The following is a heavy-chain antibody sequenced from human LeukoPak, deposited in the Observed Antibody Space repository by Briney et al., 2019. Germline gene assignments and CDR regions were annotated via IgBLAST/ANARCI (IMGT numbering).Heavy chain of an antibody. J-gene: IGHJ4*02. V-gene: IGHV4-39*01. Sequence: SETLSLTCVVSGGSISSSSYYWGWIRQPPGKGLEWIGSIYYSGSTYYNPSLKSRVTISVDTSKNQFSLKLSSVTAADTAVYYCARQDQGSSGCGVLFDYWGQGTLVTVSS. CDR1: GGSISSSSYY. CDR3: ARQDQGSSGCGVLFDY. CDR2: IYYSGST. D-gene: IGHD3-22*01.